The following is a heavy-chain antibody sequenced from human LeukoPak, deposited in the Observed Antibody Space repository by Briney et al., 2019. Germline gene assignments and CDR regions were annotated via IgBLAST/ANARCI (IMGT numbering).Heavy chain of an antibody. D-gene: IGHD6-13*01. V-gene: IGHV1-2*02. CDR2: INPNSGAT. CDR3: ARSLAAAGNA. J-gene: IGHJ4*02. CDR1: GYTFTDYY. Sequence: GASVKVSCKASGYTFTDYYMQWVRQAPGQGLEWMGWINPNSGATTYAQNFQGRVTMTRDTSISTAYMELTSLRSDDTAVYYCARSLAAAGNARGQGTLVTVSS.